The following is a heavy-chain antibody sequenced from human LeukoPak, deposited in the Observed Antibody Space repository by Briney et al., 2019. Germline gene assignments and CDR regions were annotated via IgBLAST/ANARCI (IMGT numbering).Heavy chain of an antibody. CDR1: GYTFTRHA. Sequence: ASVKVSYKTSGYTFTRHAVAWVRQAPGQGLEWMGWISTYDGDTNFAQEFQGRVTMTTDTSSNTAYMELRSLTFDDTAVYYCARDPSNSVGRKLFFDYWGQGTLVTVSS. CDR2: ISTYDGDT. D-gene: IGHD1-14*01. V-gene: IGHV1-18*01. CDR3: ARDPSNSVGRKLFFDY. J-gene: IGHJ4*02.